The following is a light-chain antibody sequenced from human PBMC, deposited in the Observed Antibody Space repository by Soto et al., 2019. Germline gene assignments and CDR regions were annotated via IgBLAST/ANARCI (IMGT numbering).Light chain of an antibody. J-gene: IGKJ4*01. Sequence: EIVMTQSPATLSVSPGERATLSCRASQSVLSNLAWSQQKPGQAPRLLIFGASTRATGIPARFSGSGSGTEFTLTISSLQSEDFAVYYCQQYNNWPPVTFGGGTKVEIK. CDR2: GAS. V-gene: IGKV3-15*01. CDR1: QSVLSN. CDR3: QQYNNWPPVT.